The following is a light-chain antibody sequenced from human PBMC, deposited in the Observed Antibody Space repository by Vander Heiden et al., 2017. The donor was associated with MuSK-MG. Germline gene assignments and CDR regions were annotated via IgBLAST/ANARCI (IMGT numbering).Light chain of an antibody. CDR3: QQYYSSPWT. CDR2: AAS. V-gene: IGKV1D-8*01. CDR1: QGFSGY. Sequence: VIWMTQSPPLLSASTGDRVSISCRMSQGFSGYTAWYKQKPANAPEFLPYAASTSQSAAPSSCSGSCAGADSLLTISCLHAEGVATYYCQQYYSSPWTFGQGTKLEIK. J-gene: IGKJ1*01.